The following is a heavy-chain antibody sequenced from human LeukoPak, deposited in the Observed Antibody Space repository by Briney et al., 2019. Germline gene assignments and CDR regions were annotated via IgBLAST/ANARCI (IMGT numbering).Heavy chain of an antibody. CDR2: IYTSGST. CDR3: ARGGYCSSTSCYKGEWFDP. V-gene: IGHV4-4*07. J-gene: IGHJ5*02. Sequence: SETLSLTCTVSGGSISSYYWSWIRQPAGKGLEWIGRIYTSGSTNYNPSLKSRVTMSVDTSKNQFSLKLSSVTAADTAVYYCARGGYCSSTSCYKGEWFDPWGQRTLVTVSS. CDR1: GGSISSYY. D-gene: IGHD2-2*02.